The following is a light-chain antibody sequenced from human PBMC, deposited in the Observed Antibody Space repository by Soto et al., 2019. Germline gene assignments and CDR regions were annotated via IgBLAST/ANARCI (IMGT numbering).Light chain of an antibody. CDR3: QQYDSSPMYT. V-gene: IGKV3-20*01. CDR1: QSVSSSY. Sequence: EIVLTQSPGTLSLSPGERAALSCRASQSVSSSYLGWYQQKPGQAPRLLIYGGSSRATGFPDRFSGSGSGTDFTLTISRLEPEDFAVYYCHCQQYDSSPMYTFGQGTKLEIK. J-gene: IGKJ2*01. CDR2: GGS.